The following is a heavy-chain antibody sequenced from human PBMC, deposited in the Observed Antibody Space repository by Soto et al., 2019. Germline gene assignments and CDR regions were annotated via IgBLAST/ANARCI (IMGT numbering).Heavy chain of an antibody. V-gene: IGHV3-53*01. Sequence: PGGSLKPPFAAAGFLFSTSHISWVRQAPGKGLEWVSVIYSGGATHYAVSVKGRLIISRDKSKSTVDLQMNSLRAEDTAVYYCAVLNSLDYWGQGT. D-gene: IGHD1-1*01. CDR3: AVLNSLDY. CDR1: GFLFSTSH. J-gene: IGHJ4*02. CDR2: IYSGGAT.